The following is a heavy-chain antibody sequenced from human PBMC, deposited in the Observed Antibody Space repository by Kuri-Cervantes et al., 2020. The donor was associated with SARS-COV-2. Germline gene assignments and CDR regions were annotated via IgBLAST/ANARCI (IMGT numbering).Heavy chain of an antibody. CDR1: GFTFSSYA. J-gene: IGHJ4*02. Sequence: GESLKISCAASGFTFSSYAMSWVRQAPGKGLEWVSAISGSGGSTYYADSVKGRFAISRDNSKNTLYLQMNSLRAEDTAVYYCAKPGSRRHYEDWGQGTLVTVSS. D-gene: IGHD4-17*01. V-gene: IGHV3-23*01. CDR2: ISGSGGST. CDR3: AKPGSRRHYED.